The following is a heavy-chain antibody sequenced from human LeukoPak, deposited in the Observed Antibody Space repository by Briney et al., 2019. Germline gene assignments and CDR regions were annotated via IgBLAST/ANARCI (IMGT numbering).Heavy chain of an antibody. CDR3: AKDRLAVAGTFFDY. CDR1: GFTFSSYS. V-gene: IGHV3-23*01. D-gene: IGHD6-19*01. CDR2: ISGSGGST. J-gene: IGHJ4*02. Sequence: GGSLRLSCAASGFTFSSYSMNWVRQAPGKGLEWVSAISGSGGSTYYADSVKGRFTISRDNSKNTLYLQMNSLRAEDTAVYYCAKDRLAVAGTFFDYWGQGTLVTVSS.